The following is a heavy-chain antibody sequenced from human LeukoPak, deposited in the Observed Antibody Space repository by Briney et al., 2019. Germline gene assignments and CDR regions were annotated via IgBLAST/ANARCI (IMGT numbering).Heavy chain of an antibody. V-gene: IGHV4-59*01. J-gene: IGHJ3*02. CDR2: IYYSGTT. D-gene: IGHD3-9*01. CDR3: ARPILTGYRNDAFDI. CDR1: GGSIRSYY. Sequence: SETLSLTCTVSGGSIRSYYWSWIRQPPGKGLEWIGYIYYSGTTTYNPSLKSRVTISLDTSKNQFSLKLSSVTAADTAVYYCARPILTGYRNDAFDIWGQGTMVTVSS.